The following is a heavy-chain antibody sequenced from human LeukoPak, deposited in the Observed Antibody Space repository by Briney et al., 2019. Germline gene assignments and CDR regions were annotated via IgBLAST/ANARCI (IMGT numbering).Heavy chain of an antibody. CDR1: GFTVSSNY. Sequence: PGGSLRLSCAASGFTVSSNYMSWVRQAPGKGLEWVSVIYSGGDTYYTDSVKGRFTISRDNSKNTLYLQMNSLRAEDTAVYYCARSNCNSCYLGVWYYFDYWGQGTLVTVSS. V-gene: IGHV3-66*01. D-gene: IGHD1/OR15-1a*01. CDR3: ARSNCNSCYLGVWYYFDY. CDR2: IYSGGDT. J-gene: IGHJ4*02.